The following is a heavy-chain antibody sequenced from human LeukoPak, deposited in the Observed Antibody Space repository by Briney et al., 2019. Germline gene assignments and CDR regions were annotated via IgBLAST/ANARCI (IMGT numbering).Heavy chain of an antibody. CDR2: IYYSGST. D-gene: IGHD3-3*01. V-gene: IGHV4-31*03. Sequence: ASETLSLTCTVSGGSISSGGYYWSWIRQHPGKGLEWIGYIYYSGSTYYNPSLKSRVTISVDTSKNQFSLKLSSVTAADTAVYYCASDCWSRFTDNWFDPWGQGTLVTVSS. J-gene: IGHJ5*02. CDR1: GGSISSGGYY. CDR3: ASDCWSRFTDNWFDP.